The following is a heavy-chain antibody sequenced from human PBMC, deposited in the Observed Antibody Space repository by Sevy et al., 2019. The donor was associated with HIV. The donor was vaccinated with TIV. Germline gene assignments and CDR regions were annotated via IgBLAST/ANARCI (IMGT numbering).Heavy chain of an antibody. J-gene: IGHJ5*02. CDR2: ISYTGST. CDR1: GVSISGGAYY. Sequence: SENLSLTCTVSGVSISGGAYYWGWIRQPPGKGLEWIGSISYTGSTYYNPSLKSRVTISVDTSKNQFSLKLTSVTAADTAVYYCARRGENNWFDPWGQGTLVTVSS. D-gene: IGHD3-10*01. V-gene: IGHV4-39*01. CDR3: ARRGENNWFDP.